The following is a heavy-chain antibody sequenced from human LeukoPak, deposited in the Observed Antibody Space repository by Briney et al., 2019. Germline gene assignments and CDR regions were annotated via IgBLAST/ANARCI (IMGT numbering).Heavy chain of an antibody. CDR3: VREVGRPKTFYFDS. J-gene: IGHJ4*02. CDR2: ISEAI. D-gene: IGHD3-16*01. CDR1: GFVFSRDN. V-gene: IGHV3-48*04. Sequence: PGGSLRLSCIASGFVFSRDNMNWVRPAPGKGLEWVAHISEAIYYADSVQGRFTISRDNAKNSLYLQMSNLRAEDTAMYYCVREVGRPKTFYFDSWGRGTPVTVSS.